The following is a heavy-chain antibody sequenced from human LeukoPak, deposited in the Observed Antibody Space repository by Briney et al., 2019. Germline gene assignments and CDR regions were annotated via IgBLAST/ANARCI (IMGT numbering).Heavy chain of an antibody. CDR1: GFTFDDYA. Sequence: GGSLRLSCAASGFTFDDYAMHCVRQAPGKGLEWVSLISGDGGSTYYADSVKGRFTISRDNSKNSLYLQMNSLRTEDTALYYCATHIVVVTAIPHDAFDIWGQGTMVTVSS. J-gene: IGHJ3*02. V-gene: IGHV3-43*02. CDR2: ISGDGGST. D-gene: IGHD2-21*02. CDR3: ATHIVVVTAIPHDAFDI.